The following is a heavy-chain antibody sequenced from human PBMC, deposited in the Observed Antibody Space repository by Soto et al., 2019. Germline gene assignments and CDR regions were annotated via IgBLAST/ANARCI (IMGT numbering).Heavy chain of an antibody. V-gene: IGHV4-31*03. CDR1: GGSISSGGYY. CDR2: IYYSGST. J-gene: IGHJ6*02. CDR3: ARMYYYGSGSYYNGSYYYGMDV. D-gene: IGHD3-10*01. Sequence: SETLSLTCTVSGGSISSGGYYWSWIRQHPGKGLEWIGYIYYSGSTYYNPSLKSRVTISVDTSKNQFSLKLSSVTAADTAVYYCARMYYYGSGSYYNGSYYYGMDVWGQGTTVTVS.